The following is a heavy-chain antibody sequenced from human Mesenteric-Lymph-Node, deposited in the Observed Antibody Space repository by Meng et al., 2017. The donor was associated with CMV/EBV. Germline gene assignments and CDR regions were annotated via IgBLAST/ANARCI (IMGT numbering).Heavy chain of an antibody. J-gene: IGHJ4*02. CDR3: AGQLDNY. CDR1: GFTFSSYA. Sequence: GGSLRLSCAASGFTFSSYAMSWVRQAPGKGLEWVSAMTGSGGTAYYADSVKGRFTISRDNSKNTLYLQMNSLRAEDTAVYYCAGQLDNYWGQGTLVTVSS. V-gene: IGHV3-23*01. CDR2: MTGSGGTA. D-gene: IGHD6-6*01.